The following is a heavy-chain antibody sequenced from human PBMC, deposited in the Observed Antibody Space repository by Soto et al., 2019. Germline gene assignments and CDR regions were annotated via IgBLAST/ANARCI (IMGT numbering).Heavy chain of an antibody. CDR1: AFTFGSYG. CDR3: AKDERGWAAAGNFDY. D-gene: IGHD6-13*01. Sequence: GGCLRPSCAASAFTFGSYGMHWVRQAPGKGLEWVAVISYDGSNKYYADSVKGRFTISRDNSKNTLYLQMNSLRAEDTALYYCAKDERGWAAAGNFDYWGQGTLVTV. CDR2: ISYDGSNK. V-gene: IGHV3-30*18. J-gene: IGHJ4*02.